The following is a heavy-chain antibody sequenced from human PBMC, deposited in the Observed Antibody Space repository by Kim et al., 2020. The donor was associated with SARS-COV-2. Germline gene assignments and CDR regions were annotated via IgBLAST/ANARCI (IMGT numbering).Heavy chain of an antibody. CDR3: ARGAYGDVSFDY. Sequence: TKYGQKVQVRVIMTTDTSTNTAYMALWSLRSEDTAMYYCARGAYGDVSFDYWGQGTLVTVSS. V-gene: IGHV1-18*01. J-gene: IGHJ4*02. CDR2: T. D-gene: IGHD4-17*01.